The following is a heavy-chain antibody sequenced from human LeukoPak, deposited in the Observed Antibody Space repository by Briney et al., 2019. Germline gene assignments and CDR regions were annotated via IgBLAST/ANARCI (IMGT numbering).Heavy chain of an antibody. CDR1: GFTFDDYG. CDR2: INWNGGST. D-gene: IGHD2-2*02. J-gene: IGHJ4*02. V-gene: IGHV3-20*04. CDR3: AREGELGGYCRSTSCYTFDY. Sequence: GGSLRLSCAASGFTFDDYGMSWVRQAPGKGLKWVSGINWNGGSTGYADSVKGRFTISRDNAKNSLYLQMNSLRAEDTALYYCAREGELGGYCRSTSCYTFDYWGQGTMVTDSS.